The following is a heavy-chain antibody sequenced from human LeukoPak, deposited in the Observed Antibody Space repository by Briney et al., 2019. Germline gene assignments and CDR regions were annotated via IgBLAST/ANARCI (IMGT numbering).Heavy chain of an antibody. Sequence: ASVKVSCKASGYTFTSYDIKWVRQATGQGLEWMGWMNPNSGNTGYAQMVQGRVTMTRNASISTAYMELSSLRSEDTAVYCCARGHMGLGDAFDIWGQGTMVTVSS. CDR1: GYTFTSYD. J-gene: IGHJ3*02. D-gene: IGHD3-16*01. CDR2: MNPNSGNT. V-gene: IGHV1-8*01. CDR3: ARGHMGLGDAFDI.